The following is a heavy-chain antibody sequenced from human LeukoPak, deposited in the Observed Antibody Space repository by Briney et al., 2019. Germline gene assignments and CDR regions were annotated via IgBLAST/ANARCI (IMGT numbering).Heavy chain of an antibody. CDR3: ARRVENSYNFWFDP. Sequence: SETLSLTCIVSGGSISRSSYYWGWLRQPPGKGLEWIGSISDSGSDYYNPSLKSRVTISVDTSKNQFSLKLRLVTAADTAVYYCARRVENSYNFWFDPWGQGTLVTVSS. J-gene: IGHJ5*02. CDR1: GGSISRSSYY. CDR2: ISDSGSD. V-gene: IGHV4-39*01. D-gene: IGHD1-1*01.